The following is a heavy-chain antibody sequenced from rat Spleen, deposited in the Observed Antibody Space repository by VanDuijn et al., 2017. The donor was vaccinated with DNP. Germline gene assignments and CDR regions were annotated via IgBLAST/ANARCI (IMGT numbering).Heavy chain of an antibody. CDR1: GFTFSDYN. J-gene: IGHJ4*01. D-gene: IGHD1-11*01. CDR3: AKDRDGGFAMDA. CDR2: IIYDGGTT. Sequence: EVQVVESGGGLVQPGRSLKLSCAASGFTFSDYNMAWVRQAPKKGLEWVATIIYDGGTTSYPDSVKGRFTISRDNAKNTVYLQMNSLRSEDTATYYCAKDRDGGFAMDAWGHGTSVIVSS. V-gene: IGHV5-7*01.